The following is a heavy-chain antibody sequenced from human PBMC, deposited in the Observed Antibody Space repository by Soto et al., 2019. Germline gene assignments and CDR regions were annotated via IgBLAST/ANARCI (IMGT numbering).Heavy chain of an antibody. CDR3: ARDQGEYSSSPRGMDV. CDR2: IIPIFGTA. V-gene: IGHV1-69*01. D-gene: IGHD6-6*01. CDR1: GGTFSSYA. J-gene: IGHJ6*01. Sequence: QVQLVQSGAEVKKPGSSVKVSCKASGGTFSSYAISWVRQAPGQGLEWMGGIIPIFGTANYAQKFQGRVTSTADESTSTAYMELRSLISEDTAVYYCARDQGEYSSSPRGMDVWGQGSTVPFSS.